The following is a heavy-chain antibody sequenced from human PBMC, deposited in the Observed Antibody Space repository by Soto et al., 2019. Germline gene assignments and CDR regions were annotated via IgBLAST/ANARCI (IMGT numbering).Heavy chain of an antibody. Sequence: QVQLVESGGGVVQPGRSLRLSCAASGFTFSNYGMHWVRQAPGKGLEWVAIISYDGSNKYYADSVKGRFTISRDKSKNTLDLQMNSLRAADTAVYYCAKDRLANTPYYYYYYGLDVWGQGTTVTVSS. V-gene: IGHV3-30*18. CDR3: AKDRLANTPYYYYYYGLDV. J-gene: IGHJ6*02. D-gene: IGHD5-18*01. CDR1: GFTFSNYG. CDR2: ISYDGSNK.